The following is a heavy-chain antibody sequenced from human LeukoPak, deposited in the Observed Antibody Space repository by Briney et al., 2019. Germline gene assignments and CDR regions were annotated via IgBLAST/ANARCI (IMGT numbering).Heavy chain of an antibody. J-gene: IGHJ6*03. CDR2: ISSSSSYI. CDR3: AGGHATILHYYYYMDV. V-gene: IGHV3-21*01. Sequence: PGGSLRLSCAASGFTFSSYSMNWVRQAPGKGLEWVSSISSSSSYIYYADSVKGRFTISRDNAKNSLYLQMNSLRAEDTAVYYCAGGHATILHYYYYMDVWGKGTTVTVSS. D-gene: IGHD3-9*01. CDR1: GFTFSSYS.